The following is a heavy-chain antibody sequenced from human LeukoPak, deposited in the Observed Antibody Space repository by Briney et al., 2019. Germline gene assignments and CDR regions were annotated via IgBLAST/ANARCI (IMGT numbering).Heavy chain of an antibody. CDR3: ARVSTTYYDILTGYSPYNWFDP. CDR2: IYYSGST. Sequence: SETLSLTCTVSGGSISSYYWSWIRQPPGKGLEWIGYIYYSGSTNYNPSLKSRVTISVDTSKTQFSLKLSSVTAADTAVYYCARVSTTYYDILTGYSPYNWFDPWGQGTLVTVSS. V-gene: IGHV4-59*01. D-gene: IGHD3-9*01. CDR1: GGSISSYY. J-gene: IGHJ5*02.